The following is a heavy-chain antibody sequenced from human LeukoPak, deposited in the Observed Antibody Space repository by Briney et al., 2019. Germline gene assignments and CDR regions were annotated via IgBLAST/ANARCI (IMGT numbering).Heavy chain of an antibody. J-gene: IGHJ4*02. Sequence: SETLSLTCAVYGGPFSGYYWRWIRQPPGKGLEWIGEITHSGSPTYNRSLKSRVTISVDTSKNQFSLKLSSVTAADTAVYYCARLSYYYDSSGYYGVWGQGTLVTVSS. V-gene: IGHV4-34*01. CDR2: ITHSGSP. D-gene: IGHD3-22*01. CDR1: GGPFSGYY. CDR3: ARLSYYYDSSGYYGV.